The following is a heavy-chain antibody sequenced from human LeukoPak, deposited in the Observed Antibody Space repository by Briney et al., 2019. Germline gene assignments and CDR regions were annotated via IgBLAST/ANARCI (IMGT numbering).Heavy chain of an antibody. V-gene: IGHV3-23*01. D-gene: IGHD4-17*01. J-gene: IGHJ4*02. CDR1: GFTFSSYA. CDR2: ITGSGGST. CDR3: AKDGHDYGDYFGY. Sequence: GVSLRLSCAASGFTFSSYAMSWVRQAPWKGLEWVSAITGSGGSTYYADSVKGRFTISRDNSKNTLYLQMNSLRAEDTAVYYCAKDGHDYGDYFGYWGQGTLVTVSS.